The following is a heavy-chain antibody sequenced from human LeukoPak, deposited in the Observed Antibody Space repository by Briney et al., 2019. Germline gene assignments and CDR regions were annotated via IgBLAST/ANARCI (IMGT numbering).Heavy chain of an antibody. CDR2: IYYSGST. CDR1: GGSISSADYY. D-gene: IGHD3-10*01. Sequence: PSQTLSLTCAVSGGSISSADYYWSWIRQPPGKGLEWIGYIYYSGSTYYNPSLKSRVTISVDTSESEFSLKLSSVTAADTAVYYCARGHSTYYYGSRSYSPNYYYYGMDVWGQGTTVTVSS. V-gene: IGHV4-30-4*01. J-gene: IGHJ6*02. CDR3: ARGHSTYYYGSRSYSPNYYYYGMDV.